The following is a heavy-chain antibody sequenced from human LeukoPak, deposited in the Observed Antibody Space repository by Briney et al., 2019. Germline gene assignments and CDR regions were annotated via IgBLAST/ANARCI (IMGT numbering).Heavy chain of an antibody. CDR1: GFTFSSYG. J-gene: IGHJ5*02. V-gene: IGHV3-30*03. CDR3: AARGYSYGRLPNNWFDP. D-gene: IGHD5-18*01. CDR2: ISYDGSNK. Sequence: GRSLRLSCAASGFTFSSYGMHWVRQAPGKGLEWVAVISYDGSNKYYADSVKGRFTISRDNSKNTLYLQMNSLRSDDTAVYYCAARGYSYGRLPNNWFDPWGQGTLVTVSS.